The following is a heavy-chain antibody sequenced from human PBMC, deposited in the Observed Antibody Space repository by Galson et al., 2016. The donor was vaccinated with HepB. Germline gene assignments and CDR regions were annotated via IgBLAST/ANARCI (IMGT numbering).Heavy chain of an antibody. CDR3: ARDRRIEVVRPAYYYYYGMDV. CDR1: GFTFSSYS. Sequence: LRLSCAASGFTFSSYSMNWVRQAPGKGLEWVSCISSSSGYIYYADSLKGRFTISRDNAKNSLYLQMNSLRAEDTAVYYCARDRRIEVVRPAYYYYYGMDVWGKGTTVTVSS. J-gene: IGHJ6*04. V-gene: IGHV3-21*04. D-gene: IGHD2-2*01. CDR2: ISSSSGYI.